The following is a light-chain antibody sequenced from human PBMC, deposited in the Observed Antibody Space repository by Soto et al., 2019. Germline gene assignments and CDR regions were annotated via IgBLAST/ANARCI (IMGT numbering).Light chain of an antibody. J-gene: IGLJ2*01. CDR2: GVT. V-gene: IGLV2-11*01. Sequence: QSALTQPRSVSGSPGQSVTISCTGSSSDVGGYNYVSWYQHHPDKVPKLIIFGVTKRPSGVPDRFSGSKSGNTASLTISGLQAEDEADYFYCSYAGTYTVFFGGGTKLTVL. CDR1: SSDVGGYNY. CDR3: CSYAGTYTVF.